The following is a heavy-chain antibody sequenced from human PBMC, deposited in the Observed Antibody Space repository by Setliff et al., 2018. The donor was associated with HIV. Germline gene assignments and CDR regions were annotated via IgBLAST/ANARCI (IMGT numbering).Heavy chain of an antibody. CDR1: SGSFSGYY. Sequence: TSETLSLTCAVYSGSFSGYYWSWIRQPPGKGLEWIGEINRGGNTNYNPSLKSRATISIDTSKSQFSLKLRSVAAADTAVYYCVTTVNWGSGRFDYWGQGALVTVSS. J-gene: IGHJ4*02. CDR2: INRGGNT. D-gene: IGHD7-27*01. CDR3: VTTVNWGSGRFDY. V-gene: IGHV4-34*01.